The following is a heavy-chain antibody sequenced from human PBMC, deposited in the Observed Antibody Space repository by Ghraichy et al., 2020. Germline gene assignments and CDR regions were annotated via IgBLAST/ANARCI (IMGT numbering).Heavy chain of an antibody. CDR1: GGSISSGGYY. D-gene: IGHD2-21*02. CDR3: ASSHREVVTAIEH. Sequence: SETLSLTCTVSGGSISSGGYYWSWIRQHPGKGLEWIGYIYYSGITYYNPSLKSRVTISVDTSKNQFSLKLSSVTAADTAVYYCASSHREVVTAIEHWGQGTLVTVSS. CDR2: IYYSGIT. J-gene: IGHJ4*02. V-gene: IGHV4-31*03.